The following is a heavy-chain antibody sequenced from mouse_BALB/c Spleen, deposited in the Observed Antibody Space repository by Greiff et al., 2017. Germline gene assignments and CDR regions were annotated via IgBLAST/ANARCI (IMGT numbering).Heavy chain of an antibody. V-gene: IGHV7-3*02. J-gene: IGHJ4*01. CDR3: ASNYAMDY. CDR1: GFTFTDYY. Sequence: EVKLVESGGGLVQPGGSLRLSCATSGFTFTDYYMSWVRQPPGKALEWLGFIRNKANGYTTEYSASVKGRFTISRDNSQSNLYLQMNTLRAEDSATYYCASNYAMDYWGQGTSVTVSS. CDR2: IRNKANGYTT.